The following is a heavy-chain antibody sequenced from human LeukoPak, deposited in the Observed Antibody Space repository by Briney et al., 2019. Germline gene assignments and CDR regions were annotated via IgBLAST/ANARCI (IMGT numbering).Heavy chain of an antibody. D-gene: IGHD6-13*01. V-gene: IGHV3-13*01. Sequence: PGGSLRLSCAASGFTFSSYDMHWVRQAAGKGLEWVSAIGTAGDTYYPGSVKGRFTISRDNAKNSLYLQMNSLRAEDTAVYYCARVAWGLGSSWYTSETRYYFDYWGQGTLVTVSS. CDR1: GFTFSSYD. CDR2: IGTAGDT. CDR3: ARVAWGLGSSWYTSETRYYFDY. J-gene: IGHJ4*02.